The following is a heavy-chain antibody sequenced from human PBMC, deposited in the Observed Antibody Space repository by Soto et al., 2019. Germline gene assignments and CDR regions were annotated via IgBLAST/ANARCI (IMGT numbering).Heavy chain of an antibody. CDR1: GGSFSGYY. Sequence: QVQLQLWGAGLLKPSETLSLTCAVYGGSFSGYYWTWIRQPPGKGLEWIGEINHSGTTNYNPSLKSRVTISVDTSRNQVSLQMTSVTAADTAVFYCARAFGSSYGHEGLDYWGQGTLVTVSS. J-gene: IGHJ4*02. CDR2: INHSGTT. CDR3: ARAFGSSYGHEGLDY. D-gene: IGHD3-10*01. V-gene: IGHV4-34*01.